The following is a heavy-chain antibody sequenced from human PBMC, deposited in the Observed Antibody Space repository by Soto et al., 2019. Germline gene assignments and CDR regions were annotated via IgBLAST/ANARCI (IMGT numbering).Heavy chain of an antibody. V-gene: IGHV3-30-3*01. CDR3: ARDTYSTSGFRPTFDY. CDR2: ISYDGSNK. Sequence: PGGSLRLSCAASGFTFSSYAMHWVRQAPGKGLEWVAVISYDGSNKYYADSVKGRFTISRDNSKNTLYLQMNSLRAEDTAVYYCARDTYSTSGFRPTFDYWGQGT. D-gene: IGHD6-13*01. CDR1: GFTFSSYA. J-gene: IGHJ4*02.